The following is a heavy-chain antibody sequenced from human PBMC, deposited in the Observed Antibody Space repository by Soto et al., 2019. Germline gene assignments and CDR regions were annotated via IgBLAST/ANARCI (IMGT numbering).Heavy chain of an antibody. J-gene: IGHJ6*02. CDR2: INAGNGNT. CDR3: ARAIFGVVKGSHYYYYGMDV. Sequence: ASVKVSCKISGYTFTSYAMHWVRQAPGQRLEWMGWINAGNGNTKYSQKFQGRVTITRDTSASTAYMELSSLRSEDTAVYYCARAIFGVVKGSHYYYYGMDVWGQGTTVTVSS. V-gene: IGHV1-3*01. CDR1: GYTFTSYA. D-gene: IGHD3-3*01.